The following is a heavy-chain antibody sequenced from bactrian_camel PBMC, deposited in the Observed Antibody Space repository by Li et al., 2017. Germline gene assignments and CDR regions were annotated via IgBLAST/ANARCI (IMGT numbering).Heavy chain of an antibody. V-gene: IGHV3S53*01. J-gene: IGHJ4*01. CDR2: ISPDGTT. CDR1: GDINKRRCG. CDR3: AGGGHCYEVRFGTLPPRADMDY. Sequence: QVQLVESGGGSVQAGGSLKLSCVASGDINKRRCGMGWHRQAEGKQREWVSAISPDGTTKLADSIKVRFTISRDNAKNTLTLQMNNLKPEDTATYYCAGGGHCYEVRFGTLPPRADMDYRGQGTQVTVS. D-gene: IGHD3*01.